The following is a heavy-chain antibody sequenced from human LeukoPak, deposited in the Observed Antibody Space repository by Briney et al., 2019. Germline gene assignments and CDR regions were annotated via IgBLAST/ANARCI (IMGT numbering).Heavy chain of an antibody. V-gene: IGHV3-49*04. CDR2: IRSKAYGGTT. J-gene: IGHJ4*02. CDR3: TRGPVNTYYYDSSGY. Sequence: PGGSLRLSCTASGFTFGDYAMSWVRQAPGKGLEWVGFIRSKAYGGTTEYAASVKGRFTISRDDSKSIAYLQMNSLKTEDTAVYYCTRGPVNTYYYDSSGYWGQGTLVTVSS. CDR1: GFTFGDYA. D-gene: IGHD3-22*01.